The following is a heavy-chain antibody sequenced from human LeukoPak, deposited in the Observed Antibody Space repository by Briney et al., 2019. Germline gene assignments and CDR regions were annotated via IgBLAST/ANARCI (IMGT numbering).Heavy chain of an antibody. CDR1: GGSISSYY. J-gene: IGHJ4*02. CDR3: ARAEGDGYNYNFFDY. V-gene: IGHV4-59*01. D-gene: IGHD5-24*01. CDR2: IYYSGST. Sequence: PSETLSLTCTVSGGSISSYYWSWIRQPPRKGLEWVGYIYYSGSTNYNPSLKSRVTISVDTSKNQFSLKLSSVTAADTAVYYCARAEGDGYNYNFFDYWGQGTLVTVSS.